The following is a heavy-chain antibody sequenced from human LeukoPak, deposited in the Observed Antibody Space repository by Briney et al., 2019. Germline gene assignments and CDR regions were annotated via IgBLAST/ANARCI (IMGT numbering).Heavy chain of an antibody. CDR2: INHSGST. CDR3: ATTVAGNGTAGTLGQTDLNWFDP. D-gene: IGHD6-19*01. J-gene: IGHJ5*02. CDR1: GGSFIGYY. V-gene: IGHV4-34*01. Sequence: SETLSLTCAVYGGSFIGYYWSWIRQPPGKGLEWIGEINHSGSTNYNPSLKSRVTISVDTSKNQFSLKLSSVTAADTAVYYCATTVAGNGTAGTLGQTDLNWFDPWGQGTLVTVSS.